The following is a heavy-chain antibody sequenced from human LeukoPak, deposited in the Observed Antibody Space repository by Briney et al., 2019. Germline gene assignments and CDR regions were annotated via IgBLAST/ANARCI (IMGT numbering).Heavy chain of an antibody. CDR1: GYRFTNYW. CDR3: ATMREQQLVRGDWFDP. Sequence: GESLKISCKGSGYRFTNYWISWVRQMPGKGLEWMGRINPSDSYTNYSPSFQGHVTISADTSISTAYLQRSSLKASDTAMYYCATMREQQLVRGDWFDPWGQGTPVTVSS. J-gene: IGHJ5*02. V-gene: IGHV5-10-1*01. D-gene: IGHD6-13*01. CDR2: INPSDSYT.